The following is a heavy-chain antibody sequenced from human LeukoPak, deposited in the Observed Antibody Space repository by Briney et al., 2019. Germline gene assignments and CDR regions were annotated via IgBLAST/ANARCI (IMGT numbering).Heavy chain of an antibody. CDR1: GYTFTSYD. V-gene: IGHV1-8*01. CDR2: MNPNSGNT. D-gene: IGHD2-2*01. J-gene: IGHJ4*02. Sequence: ASVKVSCKASGYTFTSYDINWVRQATGQGLEWMGWMNPNSGNTGYAQKFQGRVTMTRNTSISTAYMELSSLRSEDTAVYYCARGSCSSTSFYVFSLDFDYWGQGTLVTVSS. CDR3: ARGSCSSTSFYVFSLDFDY.